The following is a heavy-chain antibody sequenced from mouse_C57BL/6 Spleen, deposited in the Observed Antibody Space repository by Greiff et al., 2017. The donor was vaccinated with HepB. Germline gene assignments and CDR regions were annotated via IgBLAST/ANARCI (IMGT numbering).Heavy chain of an antibody. CDR1: GYTFTSYW. Sequence: VQLQQSGAELVKPGASVKLSCKASGYTFTSYWMQWVKQRPGQGLEWIGEIDPSDSYTNYNQKFKGKATLTVDTSSSTAYMQLSSLTSEDSAVCYCARTGSLAWFAYWGQGTLVTVSA. V-gene: IGHV1-50*01. CDR2: IDPSDSYT. J-gene: IGHJ3*01. CDR3: ARTGSLAWFAY.